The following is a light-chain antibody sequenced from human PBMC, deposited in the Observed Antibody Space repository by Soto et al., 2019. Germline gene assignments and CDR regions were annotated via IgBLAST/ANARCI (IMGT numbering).Light chain of an antibody. J-gene: IGKJ5*01. CDR3: QQYGSSPRN. V-gene: IGKV3-20*01. CDR2: GAS. Sequence: EIVLTQSPATLSLSPGEIANLSCSASQSISFYLTWYQPKPGQAPRVLIYGASNRATGIPDRFSGSGSGTDFTLTITRLEPEDFAVYYCQQYGSSPRNFGQGTRREIK. CDR1: QSISFY.